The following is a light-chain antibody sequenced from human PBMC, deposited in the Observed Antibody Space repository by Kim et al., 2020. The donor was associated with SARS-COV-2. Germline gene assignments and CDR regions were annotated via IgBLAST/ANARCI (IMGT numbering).Light chain of an antibody. J-gene: IGKJ4*01. Sequence: SQGEGATSTCRASQSDSKKLAWYQEKTGQAPRLLNYGASTRATGIPDRFSGSGSGKEFTLTNSRLQYEDFAVYYCQQYDNWPPLTFGGGNKVDIK. V-gene: IGKV3-15*01. CDR3: QQYDNWPPLT. CDR2: GAS. CDR1: QSDSKK.